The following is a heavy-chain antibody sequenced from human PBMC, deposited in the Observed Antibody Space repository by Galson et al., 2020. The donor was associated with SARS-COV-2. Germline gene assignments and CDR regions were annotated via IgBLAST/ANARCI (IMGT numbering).Heavy chain of an antibody. CDR2: INPYNADT. CDR3: AGAHYGGRDWWFDP. CDR1: GYTFTDNY. Sequence: ASVKVSCKASGYTFTDNYVSWVRQAPGQGLEWMGWINPYNADTTLAQKFQGRVTMTTDTSTTTAFMELRSLKSDDTAVYYCAGAHYGGRDWWFDPWGQGTLVTVSS. D-gene: IGHD3-10*01. J-gene: IGHJ5*02. V-gene: IGHV1-18*01.